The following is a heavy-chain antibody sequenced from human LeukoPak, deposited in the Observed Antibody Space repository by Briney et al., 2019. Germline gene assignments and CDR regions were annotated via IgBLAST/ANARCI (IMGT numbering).Heavy chain of an antibody. CDR2: INHSGST. Sequence: SETLSLTCTVSGYSISSGYYWSWIRQPPGKGLEWIGEINHSGSTNYNPSLKSRVTISVDTSKNQFSLKLSSVTAADTAVYYCARGRAAATWGQGTLVTVSS. J-gene: IGHJ4*02. CDR1: GYSISSGYY. CDR3: ARGRAAAT. V-gene: IGHV4-38-2*02. D-gene: IGHD6-13*01.